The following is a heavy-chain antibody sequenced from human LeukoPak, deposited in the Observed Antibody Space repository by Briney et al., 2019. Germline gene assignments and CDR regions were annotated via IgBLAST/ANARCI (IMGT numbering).Heavy chain of an antibody. V-gene: IGHV1-24*01. CDR3: ATGVTYTMVRGFDAFDI. Sequence: ASVTVSCKVSGYALTELSMHWVRQAPGKGLEWMGGFDPEDGETIYAQKFQGRVTMTEDTSTDTAYMELSSLRSEDTAVYYCATGVTYTMVRGFDAFDIWGQGTMVTVSS. CDR1: GYALTELS. CDR2: FDPEDGET. J-gene: IGHJ3*02. D-gene: IGHD3-10*01.